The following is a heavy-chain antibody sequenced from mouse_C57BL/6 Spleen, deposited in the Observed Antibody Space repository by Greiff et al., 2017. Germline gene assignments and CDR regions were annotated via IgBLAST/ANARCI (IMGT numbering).Heavy chain of an antibody. CDR1: GYSITSGYY. V-gene: IGHV3-6*01. J-gene: IGHJ3*01. D-gene: IGHD2-3*01. Sequence: ESGPGLVKPSQSLSLTCSVTGYSITSGYYWNWIRQFPGNKLEWMGYISYDGSNNYNPSLKNRISITRDTSKNQFFLKLNSVTTEDTATYYCAREGSDGYPCAYWGQGALVTVSA. CDR3: AREGSDGYPCAY. CDR2: ISYDGSN.